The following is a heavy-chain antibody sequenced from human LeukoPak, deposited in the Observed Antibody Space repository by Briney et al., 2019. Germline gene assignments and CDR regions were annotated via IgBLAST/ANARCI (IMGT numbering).Heavy chain of an antibody. CDR2: IIPIFGTA. V-gene: IGHV1-69*05. J-gene: IGHJ4*02. D-gene: IGHD1-14*01. CDR1: GGTFSSYA. Sequence: SVKVSCKASGGTFSSYAISWVRQAPGQGLEWMGGIIPIFGTANYAQKFQGRVTITTDESTSTVYMELSSLRSEDTAVYYCARDLSIPPTQYYFDYWGQGTLVTVSS. CDR3: ARDLSIPPTQYYFDY.